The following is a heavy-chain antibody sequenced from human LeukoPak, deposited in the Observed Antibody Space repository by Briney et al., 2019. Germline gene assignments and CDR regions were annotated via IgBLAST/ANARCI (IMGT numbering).Heavy chain of an antibody. Sequence: GGSLRLSCAASGFTFSSYWMSRVRQAPGKGLEWVANIKQDGSEKYYVDSVKGRFTISRDNAKNSLYLQMNSLRAEDTAVYYCASGPADFDYWGQGTLVTVSP. D-gene: IGHD6-19*01. CDR3: ASGPADFDY. V-gene: IGHV3-7*01. CDR2: IKQDGSEK. J-gene: IGHJ4*02. CDR1: GFTFSSYW.